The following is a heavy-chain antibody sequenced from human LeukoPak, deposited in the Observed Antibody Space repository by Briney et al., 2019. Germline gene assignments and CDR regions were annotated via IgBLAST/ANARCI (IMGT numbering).Heavy chain of an antibody. V-gene: IGHV1-46*01. J-gene: IGHJ4*02. CDR1: GYTFTSYY. CDR2: INPSGGST. Sequence: ASVKVSCKASGYTFTSYYMHWVRQAPGQGLEWMGIINPSGGSTSYAQKFQGRVTMTRDTSTSTVYMELSSLRSEDTAVYYCARRGLRYPPYSGSWYYPYPPLNWGQGTLVTVSS. D-gene: IGHD6-13*01. CDR3: ARRGLRYPPYSGSWYYPYPPLN.